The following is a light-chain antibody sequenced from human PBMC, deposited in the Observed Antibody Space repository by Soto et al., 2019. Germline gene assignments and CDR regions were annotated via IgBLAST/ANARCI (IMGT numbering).Light chain of an antibody. CDR1: QSVSSSY. Sequence: EIVLTQSPGTLSLSPGERATLSCRASQSVSSSYLAWYQQKPGQTPRLLIYGASNRATGIPDRFSGSGSGTYFTLTISRLEPEDFAVYYCQQYGSPLTVGGGTKVDIK. J-gene: IGKJ4*01. CDR3: QQYGSPLT. V-gene: IGKV3-20*01. CDR2: GAS.